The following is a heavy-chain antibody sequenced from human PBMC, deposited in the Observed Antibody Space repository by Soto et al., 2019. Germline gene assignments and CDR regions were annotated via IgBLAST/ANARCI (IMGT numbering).Heavy chain of an antibody. Sequence: QVQLVQSGAEVKKPGSSVKVSCKASGGTFSSYTISWVRQAPGQGLEWMGRIIPILGIANYAQKFQGRVTITAXXSXSXXYMELSSLRSEDTAVYYCARMSGSYLYYSYYGMDVWGQGTTVTVSS. D-gene: IGHD1-26*01. CDR3: ARMSGSYLYYSYYGMDV. V-gene: IGHV1-69*02. CDR1: GGTFSSYT. CDR2: IIPILGIA. J-gene: IGHJ6*02.